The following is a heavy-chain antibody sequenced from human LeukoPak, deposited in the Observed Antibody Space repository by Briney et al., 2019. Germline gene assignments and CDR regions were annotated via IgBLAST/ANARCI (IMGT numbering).Heavy chain of an antibody. Sequence: TSETLSLTCAVSGYSISSGFYWGWIRQPPGKGLEWIGSIYHSGDTYFNPSLKPRVTISVDTSKNQFSLKLSSVTAADTAVYYCASVNSAYYSYWGQGTLVTVSS. D-gene: IGHD3-22*01. CDR3: ASVNSAYYSY. CDR2: IYHSGDT. V-gene: IGHV4-38-2*01. J-gene: IGHJ4*02. CDR1: GYSISSGFY.